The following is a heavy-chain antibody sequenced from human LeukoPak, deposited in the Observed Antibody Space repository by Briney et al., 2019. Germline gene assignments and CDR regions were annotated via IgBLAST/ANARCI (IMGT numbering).Heavy chain of an antibody. V-gene: IGHV4-39*01. J-gene: IGHJ5*02. CDR3: ARGRWLLRGPWFDP. D-gene: IGHD3-22*01. CDR1: GGSISSSSYY. CDR2: IYYSGST. Sequence: SETLSLTCTVSGGSISSSSYYWGWIRQPPGKGLEWIGSIYYSGSTYYNPSLKSRVTISVDTSKNQFSLKLSSVTAADTAVYYCARGRWLLRGPWFDPWGQGTLVTVSS.